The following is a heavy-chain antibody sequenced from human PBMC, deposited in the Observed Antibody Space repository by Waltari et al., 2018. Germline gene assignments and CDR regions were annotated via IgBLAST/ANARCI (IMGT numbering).Heavy chain of an antibody. J-gene: IGHJ4*02. CDR3: ARGRDGYNEGYFDY. V-gene: IGHV1-69*10. CDR1: GATFSSCA. CDR2: IIPILGIA. D-gene: IGHD5-12*01. Sequence: QVQLVQSGAEVKKPGSSVKVSCTASGATFSSCAISWVGRPPGQGLEWMGGIIPILGIANYAQKFQGRVTITADKSTSTAYMELSSLRSEDTAVYYCARGRDGYNEGYFDYWGQGTLVTVSS.